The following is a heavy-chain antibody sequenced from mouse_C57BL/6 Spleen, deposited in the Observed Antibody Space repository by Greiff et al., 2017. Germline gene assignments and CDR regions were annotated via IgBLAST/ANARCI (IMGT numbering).Heavy chain of an antibody. CDR2: INPNNGGT. J-gene: IGHJ2*01. CDR3: ARRRYDYDLDY. Sequence: VQLKESGPELVKPGASVKIPCKASGYTFTDYNMDWVKQSHGKSLEWIGDINPNNGGTIYNQKFKGKATLTVDKSSSTAYMELRSLTSEDTAVYYCARRRYDYDLDYWGQGTTLTVSS. V-gene: IGHV1-18*01. D-gene: IGHD2-4*01. CDR1: GYTFTDYN.